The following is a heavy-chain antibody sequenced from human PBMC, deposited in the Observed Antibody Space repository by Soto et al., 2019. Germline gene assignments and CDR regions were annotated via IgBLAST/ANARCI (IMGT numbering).Heavy chain of an antibody. CDR3: ARDRGANSGFDGPGDY. J-gene: IGHJ4*02. Sequence: GGSLRLSCVVSGFTFSTCWMNWVRQAPGEGLVWVARINRDGTTTTYADSVKGRFIISRDNADNTLYLQMNSLRAEDTALYYCARDRGANSGFDGPGDYWGQGIVVTVSS. D-gene: IGHD5-12*01. CDR1: GFTFSTCW. V-gene: IGHV3-74*03. CDR2: INRDGTTT.